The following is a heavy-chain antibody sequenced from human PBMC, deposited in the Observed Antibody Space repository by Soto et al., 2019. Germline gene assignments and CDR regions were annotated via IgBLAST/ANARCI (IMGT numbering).Heavy chain of an antibody. Sequence: GSLRLSCAASGFIFSSTDMSWVRQAPGKGLEWVSTIYGDGGTTYYADSVRGRFTISRDNSKNMVYLQMDSLRADDTAVYYCVKNSGWFNTWGQGNLVTVSS. CDR2: IYGDGGTT. V-gene: IGHV3-23*01. J-gene: IGHJ5*02. D-gene: IGHD3-10*01. CDR1: GFIFSSTD. CDR3: VKNSGWFNT.